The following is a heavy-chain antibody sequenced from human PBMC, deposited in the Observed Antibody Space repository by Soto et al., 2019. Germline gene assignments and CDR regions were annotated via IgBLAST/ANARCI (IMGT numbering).Heavy chain of an antibody. V-gene: IGHV1-69*01. D-gene: IGHD1-26*01. CDR2: ILPIFGST. CDR3: ARVVSRELRIKDAFDV. J-gene: IGHJ3*01. CDR1: GGTFSSYG. Sequence: QVQLVQSGAEVKKPGSSVKVSCKASGGTFSSYGVNWVRQAPGQGLEWMGGILPIFGSTNYAQKFQGRVTMTADESTSTAYMELSSLRSEDTALYFCARVVSRELRIKDAFDVWGQETMVTVSS.